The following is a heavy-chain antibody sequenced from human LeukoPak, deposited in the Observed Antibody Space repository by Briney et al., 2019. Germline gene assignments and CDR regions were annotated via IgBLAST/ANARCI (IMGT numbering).Heavy chain of an antibody. CDR1: GGSISSYY. CDR3: ARLGIGVVPSAMLGDYYFDY. D-gene: IGHD2-2*01. CDR2: IYYSGSI. J-gene: IGHJ4*02. V-gene: IGHV4-59*08. Sequence: PSETLSLTCTVSGGSISSYYWSWIRQPPGKGLEWIGYIYYSGSINYNPSLKSRVTISVDTSKNQFSLKLTSVTAADTAVYYCARLGIGVVPSAMLGDYYFDYWGQGTLVTVSS.